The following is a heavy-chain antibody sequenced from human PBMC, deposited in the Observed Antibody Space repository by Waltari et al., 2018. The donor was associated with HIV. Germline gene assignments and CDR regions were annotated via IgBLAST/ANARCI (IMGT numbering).Heavy chain of an antibody. V-gene: IGHV3-30-3*01. J-gene: IGHJ4*02. CDR3: ARDPQYCSSTSCSYYFDY. CDR1: GFTFSSYA. CDR2: ISYDGSNK. D-gene: IGHD2-2*01. Sequence: QVQLVESGGGVVQPGRSLRLSCAASGFTFSSYAMHWVRQAPGKGVEWGAVISYDGSNKYYADSVKGRFTISRDNSKKTLYLQMNSLRAEDTAVYYCARDPQYCSSTSCSYYFDYWGQGTLVTVSS.